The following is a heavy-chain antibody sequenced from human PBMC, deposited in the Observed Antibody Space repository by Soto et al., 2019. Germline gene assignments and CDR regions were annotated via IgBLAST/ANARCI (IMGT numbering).Heavy chain of an antibody. CDR2: IYHSGST. D-gene: IGHD3-10*01. CDR1: GGSISSGGYS. Sequence: QLQLQESGSGLVKPSQTLSLTCAVSGGSISSGGYSWSWIRQPPGKGLEWIGYIYHSGSTYYNPSLKSRVTISVDRSKNQFSLKLSSVTAADTAVYYCARGKGYYGSGTKSYYYYGMDVWGQGTTVTVSS. J-gene: IGHJ6*02. V-gene: IGHV4-30-2*01. CDR3: ARGKGYYGSGTKSYYYYGMDV.